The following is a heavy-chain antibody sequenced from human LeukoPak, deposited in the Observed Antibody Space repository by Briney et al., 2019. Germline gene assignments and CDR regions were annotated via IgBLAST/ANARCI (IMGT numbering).Heavy chain of an antibody. Sequence: GGSLRLSCAASGFTFSSYWMSWVRQAPGKGLKWVANIKQDGSEKYYVDSVKGRFTISRDNAKNSLYLQMNSLRAEDTAVYYCARGKTSQNIVTRKTYNWFDPWGQGTLVTVSS. V-gene: IGHV3-7*01. CDR1: GFTFSSYW. D-gene: IGHD2/OR15-2a*01. CDR2: IKQDGSEK. J-gene: IGHJ5*02. CDR3: ARGKTSQNIVTRKTYNWFDP.